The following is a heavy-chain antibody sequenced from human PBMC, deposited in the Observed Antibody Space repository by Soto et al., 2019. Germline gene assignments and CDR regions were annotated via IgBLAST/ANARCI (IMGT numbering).Heavy chain of an antibody. CDR2: ISPKNGDT. Sequence: GASVKVSCKAFGYSFSTYDISWLRQAPGQGPEWMGRISPKNGDTNYAQNFQDRVTVTADTSSSTAYMELRGLRSDDTAKYYCATSYDSGFDPWGQGTLVTVSS. J-gene: IGHJ5*02. CDR3: ATSYDSGFDP. V-gene: IGHV1-18*04. CDR1: GYSFSTYD. D-gene: IGHD3-3*01.